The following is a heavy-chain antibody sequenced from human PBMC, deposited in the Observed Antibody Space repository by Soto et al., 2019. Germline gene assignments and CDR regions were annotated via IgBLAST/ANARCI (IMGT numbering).Heavy chain of an antibody. CDR3: ASGPCRRAYGSSGHFPDY. J-gene: IGHJ4*02. CDR2: IYHSGST. D-gene: IGHD6-13*01. V-gene: IGHV4-4*02. Sequence: QVQLQESGPGLVKPSGTLSLTCAASGGSISSSNWWSWVRQPPGKGLERIGEIYHSGSTNYNPSLKCRVTGTVDQTKNQFSLKLSLVTAADTAVYYCASGPCRRAYGSSGHFPDYGGQGTRVTVSS. CDR1: GGSISSSNW.